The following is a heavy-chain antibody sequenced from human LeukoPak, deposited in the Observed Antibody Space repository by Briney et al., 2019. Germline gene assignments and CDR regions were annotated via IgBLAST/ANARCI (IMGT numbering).Heavy chain of an antibody. V-gene: IGHV4-59*01. CDR1: GGSISSYY. Sequence: KPSGTLSLTCTVSGGSISSYYWSWIRQPPGKGLEWIGYIYYSGSTNYNPSLKSRVTISVDTSKNQFSLKLSSVTAADTAVYYCARSRGGNYDYYYYYYMDVWGKGTTVTVSS. D-gene: IGHD4-23*01. J-gene: IGHJ6*03. CDR3: ARSRGGNYDYYYYYYMDV. CDR2: IYYSGST.